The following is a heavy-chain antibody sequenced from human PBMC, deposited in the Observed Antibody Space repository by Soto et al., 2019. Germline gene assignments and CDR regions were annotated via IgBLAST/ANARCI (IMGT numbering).Heavy chain of an antibody. V-gene: IGHV3-7*01. CDR1: GFTFSNFW. Sequence: GGSLRLSCAASGFTFSNFWMTWVRQAPGKGLEWVANIKKDGSEKFYVDSVKGRFTISRDNPKNSLSLQMNSLRAEDTAVYYCARDPYYDILAVTTAYFDFWGQGTLVTVSS. CDR3: ARDPYYDILAVTTAYFDF. J-gene: IGHJ4*02. CDR2: IKKDGSEK. D-gene: IGHD3-9*01.